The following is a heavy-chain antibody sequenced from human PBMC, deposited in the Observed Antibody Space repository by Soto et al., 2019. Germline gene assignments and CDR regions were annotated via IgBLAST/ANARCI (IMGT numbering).Heavy chain of an antibody. D-gene: IGHD3-22*01. CDR3: AKDRVLRITMIVVAKPDY. Sequence: QVQLVESGGGVVQPGRSLRLSCAASGFTFSSYGMHWVRQAPGKGLEWVAVISYDGSNKYYADSVKGRFTISRHNSMNSLYLQRNSLRAEDTAVYYCAKDRVLRITMIVVAKPDYWGQGTLVIVSS. J-gene: IGHJ4*02. CDR1: GFTFSSYG. CDR2: ISYDGSNK. V-gene: IGHV3-30*18.